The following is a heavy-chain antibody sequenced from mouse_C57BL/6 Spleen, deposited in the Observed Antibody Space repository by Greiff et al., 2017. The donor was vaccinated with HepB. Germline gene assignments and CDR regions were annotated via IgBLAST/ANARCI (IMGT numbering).Heavy chain of an antibody. J-gene: IGHJ3*01. V-gene: IGHV1-62-2*01. CDR2: FYSGSGSI. CDR3: ARHEGHGDSSVSWFAY. CDR1: GYTFTEYT. Sequence: QVQLQQSGAELVKPGASVKLSCKASGYTFTEYTIHWVKQRSGQGLEWIGGFYSGSGSIKYNEKFKDKATLTADKSSSTVYMELSRLTSEDSAVYFCARHEGHGDSSVSWFAYWGQGTLVTVSA. D-gene: IGHD3-2*02.